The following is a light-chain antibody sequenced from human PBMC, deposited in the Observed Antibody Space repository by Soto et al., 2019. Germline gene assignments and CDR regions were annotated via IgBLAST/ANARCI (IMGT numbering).Light chain of an antibody. CDR2: AAS. CDR3: QQSYRTPHT. Sequence: DIQMTQSPSSLSASVGDRVTITCRSSQSISSYLNLYQQKPGKAPKPLIYAASSLQSGVPSRFSGSGSGTDFTLTISSLQPEDFATYYGQQSYRTPHTFGQGTKLEIK. J-gene: IGKJ2*01. CDR1: QSISSY. V-gene: IGKV1-39*01.